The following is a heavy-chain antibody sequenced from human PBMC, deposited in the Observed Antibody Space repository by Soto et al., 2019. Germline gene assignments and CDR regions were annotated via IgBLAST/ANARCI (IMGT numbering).Heavy chain of an antibody. CDR2: INPATGDT. CDR3: ARAAGRSKLLPYYFDP. V-gene: IGHV1-3*01. CDR1: GYAFTTSA. D-gene: IGHD3-10*01. Sequence: QVHLVQSGAEVQKPGASVRISCQASGYAFTTSAIHWVRQAPGQSLEGMGWINPATGDTKYSQNVRGRVTFALDTSATTAYMDLRSLASHDTAVYYCARAAGRSKLLPYYFDPWGQGTLVTVSS. J-gene: IGHJ5*02.